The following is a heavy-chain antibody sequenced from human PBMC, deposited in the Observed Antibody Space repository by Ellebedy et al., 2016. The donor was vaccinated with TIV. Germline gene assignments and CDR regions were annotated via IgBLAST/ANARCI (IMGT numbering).Heavy chain of an antibody. CDR2: ISGNGDNT. J-gene: IGHJ4*02. CDR3: ARDLDRNYPGAYFDY. Sequence: GESLKISCAASGFTFSSYAMSWVRQAPGKGLEWVSAISGNGDNTYYADSVKGRFTISRDNSKDTLYLQMNSLRAEDTAVYYCARDLDRNYPGAYFDYWGQGTLVTVSA. D-gene: IGHD4-11*01. CDR1: GFTFSSYA. V-gene: IGHV3-23*01.